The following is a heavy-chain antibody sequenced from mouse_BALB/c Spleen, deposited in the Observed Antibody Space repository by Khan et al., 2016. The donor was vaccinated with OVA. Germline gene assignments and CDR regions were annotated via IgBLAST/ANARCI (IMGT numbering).Heavy chain of an antibody. CDR3: TRSGYGTFAY. Sequence: VQLQQSGAELVKPGASVRLSCKASGYTFTSYYLYWVKQRPGQGLEWIGDIKPSNGGTNFNEKFKSKVSLTVDKSYSTAYMQLSRLTYEDSAVYDCTRSGYGTFAYWGQGTLVTVSA. D-gene: IGHD2-1*01. CDR2: IKPSNGGT. V-gene: IGHV1S81*02. CDR1: GYTFTSYY. J-gene: IGHJ3*01.